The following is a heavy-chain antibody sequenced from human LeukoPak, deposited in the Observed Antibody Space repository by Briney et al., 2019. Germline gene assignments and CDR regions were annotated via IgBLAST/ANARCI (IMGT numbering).Heavy chain of an antibody. CDR2: IYSGGST. CDR1: GFTVSSNY. J-gene: IGHJ6*02. V-gene: IGHV3-66*01. CDR3: ARGHCSSTSCYIYHYYGMDV. Sequence: PGGSLRLSCAASGFTVSSNYMSWVRQAPGKGLEWVSVIYSGGSTYYADSVKGRFTISRDNSKSTLYLQMNSLRAEDTAVYYCARGHCSSTSCYIYHYYGMDVWGQGTTVTVSS. D-gene: IGHD2-2*01.